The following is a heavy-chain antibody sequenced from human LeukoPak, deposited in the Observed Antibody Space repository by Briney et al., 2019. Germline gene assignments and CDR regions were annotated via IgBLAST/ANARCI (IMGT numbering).Heavy chain of an antibody. Sequence: QSGGSLRLSCAASGFTFDDYAMHWVRQAPGKGLEWVSGISWNSGSIGYADSVKGRFTIPRDNAKNSLYLQMNSLRAEDTALYYCAKEADYWGQGTLVTVSS. CDR2: ISWNSGSI. J-gene: IGHJ4*02. CDR1: GFTFDDYA. V-gene: IGHV3-9*01. CDR3: AKEADY.